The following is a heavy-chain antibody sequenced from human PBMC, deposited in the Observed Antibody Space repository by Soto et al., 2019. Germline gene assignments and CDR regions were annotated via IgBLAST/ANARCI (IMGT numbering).Heavy chain of an antibody. Sequence: QVQLVESEGSLVKPGGSLRISCAASGFTFSDYYMSWIRQAPGKGLEWVSYISSSSSYTNYADSVKGRFTISRDNAKNSLYLQMNSLRAEDTAVYYCARDRDGEIRYFDWLFTFDPWGQGTLVTVSS. CDR1: GFTFSDYY. D-gene: IGHD3-9*01. CDR3: ARDRDGEIRYFDWLFTFDP. CDR2: ISSSSSYT. J-gene: IGHJ5*02. V-gene: IGHV3-11*06.